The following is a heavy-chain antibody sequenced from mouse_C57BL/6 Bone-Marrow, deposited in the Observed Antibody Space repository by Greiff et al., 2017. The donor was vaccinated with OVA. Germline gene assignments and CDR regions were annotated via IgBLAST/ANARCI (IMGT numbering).Heavy chain of an antibody. D-gene: IGHD2-4*01. CDR2: IWSGGST. V-gene: IGHV2-2*01. Sequence: VQLQQSGPGLVQPSQSLSITCTVSGFSLTSYGVHWVRQSPGKGLEWLGVIWSGGSTDYNAAFISRLSISKDNSKSQVFFKMNSLQADDTAIYYCARGSYDYDTWFAYWGQGTLVTVSA. CDR1: GFSLTSYG. J-gene: IGHJ3*01. CDR3: ARGSYDYDTWFAY.